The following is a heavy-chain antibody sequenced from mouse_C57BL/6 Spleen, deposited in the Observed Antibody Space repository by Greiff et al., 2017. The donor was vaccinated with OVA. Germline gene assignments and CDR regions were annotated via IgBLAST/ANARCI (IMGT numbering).Heavy chain of an antibody. D-gene: IGHD3-2*02. CDR1: GFTFSDYG. Sequence: EVKLVESGGGLVKPGGSLKLSCAASGFTFSDYGMHWVRQAPEKGLEWVAYISSGSSTIYYADTVKGRFTISRDNAKNTLFLQMTSLRSEDTAMYYCARQRAQATSGAMDYWGQGTSVTVSS. CDR2: ISSGSSTI. J-gene: IGHJ4*01. CDR3: ARQRAQATSGAMDY. V-gene: IGHV5-17*01.